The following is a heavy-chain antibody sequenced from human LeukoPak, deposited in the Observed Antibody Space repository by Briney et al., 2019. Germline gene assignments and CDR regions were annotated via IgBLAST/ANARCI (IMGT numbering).Heavy chain of an antibody. CDR1: GGSISSSY. CDR2: FHYSAST. J-gene: IGHJ4*02. V-gene: IGHV4-59*01. D-gene: IGHD5-12*01. CDR3: VSTGGGSGGH. Sequence: PSETLSLTCTVSGGSISSSYWSWIRQPPGKGLEWIGFFHYSASTSYNPSLQSRVAISADTSKNQFSLDLRSVTAADTAVYYCVSTGGGSGGHWGQETLVTVSS.